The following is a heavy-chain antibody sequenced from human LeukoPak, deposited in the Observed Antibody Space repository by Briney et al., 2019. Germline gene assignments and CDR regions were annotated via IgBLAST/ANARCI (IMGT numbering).Heavy chain of an antibody. CDR2: ISGSGGST. Sequence: QPGGSLRLSCAASGFTFSSYAMSWVRQAPGKGLEWVSAISGSGGSTYYADSVKGRFTISRDNSKNTLYLQMNSLRAEDTAVYYCATGCRESNYYYYMDVWGKGTTVTVSS. V-gene: IGHV3-23*01. CDR1: GFTFSSYA. CDR3: ATGCRESNYYYYMDV. J-gene: IGHJ6*03.